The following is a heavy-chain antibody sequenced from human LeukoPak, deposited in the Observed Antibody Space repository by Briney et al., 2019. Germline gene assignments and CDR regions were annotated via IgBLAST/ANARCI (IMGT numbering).Heavy chain of an antibody. D-gene: IGHD3-10*01. V-gene: IGHV5-51*01. CDR3: ARFGPSDRGFDY. CDR1: GYSFSNYW. Sequence: GESLKISCKGSGYSFSNYWIGWVRQMPGKGLEWMGIIYPGEYDIRYSPSFQGQVTISADKSISTAYLQWSSLKASDTAMYYCARFGPSDRGFDYWGQGTLVTVSS. J-gene: IGHJ4*02. CDR2: IYPGEYDI.